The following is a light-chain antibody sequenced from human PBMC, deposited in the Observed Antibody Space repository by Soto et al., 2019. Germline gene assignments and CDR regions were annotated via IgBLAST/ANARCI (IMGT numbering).Light chain of an antibody. CDR1: RSFRGL. V-gene: IGKV3-11*01. CDR3: QQRHMWPIT. Sequence: VLTQSPVTLSLSPGERVTLSCRSRRSFRGLLAWYQQKPGQAPRLLIYDAYNRATGIPPRFSGSGSGTDFTLTISSLEPEDFAVYYCQQRHMWPITFGQGTRLEI. J-gene: IGKJ5*01. CDR2: DAY.